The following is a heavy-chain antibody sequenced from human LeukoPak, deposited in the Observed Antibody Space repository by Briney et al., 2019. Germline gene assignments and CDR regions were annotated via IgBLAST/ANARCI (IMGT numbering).Heavy chain of an antibody. CDR1: GGSFSGYY. CDR2: INHSGST. D-gene: IGHD3-10*01. V-gene: IGHV4-34*01. CDR3: ARVRGYYGSGSLFFDY. J-gene: IGHJ4*02. Sequence: SETLSLTCAVYGGSFSGYYWSWIRQPPGKGLEWIGEINHSGSTNYNPSLKSRVTISVDTSKNQFSLKLSSVTAADTAVYYCARVRGYYGSGSLFFDYWGQGTLDTVSS.